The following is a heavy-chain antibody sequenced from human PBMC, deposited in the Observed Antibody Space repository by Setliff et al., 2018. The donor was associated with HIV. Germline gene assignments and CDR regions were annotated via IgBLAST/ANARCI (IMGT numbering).Heavy chain of an antibody. CDR2: IEHDGSKK. CDR3: AKDLEVLLDYYYMDV. CDR1: GFTFSTYG. Sequence: WGSLRLSCAVSGFTFSTYGMHWVRQAPGKGLEWVTFIEHDGSKKFYADSVKGRFTISRDNSKNTLYLQMNSLRAEDTAVYYCAKDLEVLLDYYYMDVWGKGTTVTVSS. V-gene: IGHV3-30*02. D-gene: IGHD1-26*01. J-gene: IGHJ6*03.